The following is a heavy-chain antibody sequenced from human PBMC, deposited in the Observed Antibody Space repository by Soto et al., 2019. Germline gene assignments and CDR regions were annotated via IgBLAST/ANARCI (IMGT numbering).Heavy chain of an antibody. D-gene: IGHD2-21*02. CDR3: AKGGLLPETTAFDI. CDR2: INPSGGST. V-gene: IGHV1-46*01. J-gene: IGHJ3*02. CDR1: GDTFTSYY. Sequence: ASVKVRCNSSGDTFTSYYMHWVRQATGQGLEWMGIINPSGGSTSYAQKFQGRVTMTRDTSTSTVYMELSSLRSEDTAVYYCAKGGLLPETTAFDIWGQGTMVTVSS.